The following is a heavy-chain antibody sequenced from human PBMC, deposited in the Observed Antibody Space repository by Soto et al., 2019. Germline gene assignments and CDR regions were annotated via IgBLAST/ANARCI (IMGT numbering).Heavy chain of an antibody. J-gene: IGHJ2*01. D-gene: IGHD1-26*01. CDR2: IDWDDDK. V-gene: IGHV2-70*11. Sequence: SGPTLVNPTQTLTLTCTFSGFSLSSSGMCVSWIRQPPGKALEWLARIDWDDDKYYSTSLKTRLTISKDTSKNQVVLTMTNMDPVDTATYYCARIWAGSGGNYYPNWYFDLWGRGTLVTSPQ. CDR1: GFSLSSSGMC. CDR3: ARIWAGSGGNYYPNWYFDL.